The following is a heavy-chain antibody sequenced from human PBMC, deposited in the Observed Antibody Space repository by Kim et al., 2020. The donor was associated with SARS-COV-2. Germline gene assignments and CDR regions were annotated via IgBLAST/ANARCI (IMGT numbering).Heavy chain of an antibody. CDR3: ARHFHPYGDYASGAFDI. CDR2: IYYSGST. D-gene: IGHD4-17*01. Sequence: SETLSLTCTVSGGSISSSSYYWGWIRQPPGKGLEWIGSIYYSGSTYYNPSLKSRVTISVDTSKNQFSLKLSSVTAADTAVYYCARHFHPYGDYASGAFDIWGQGTMVTVSS. CDR1: GGSISSSSYY. J-gene: IGHJ3*02. V-gene: IGHV4-39*01.